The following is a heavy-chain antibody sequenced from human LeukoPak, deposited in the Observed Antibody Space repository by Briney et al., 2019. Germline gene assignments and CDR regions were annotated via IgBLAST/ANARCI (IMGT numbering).Heavy chain of an antibody. CDR3: ASYGTDSMNYFDY. D-gene: IGHD2/OR15-2a*01. CDR2: INHSGST. Sequence: PSETLSLTCAVYGGSFSGYYWSWIRQPPGKGLEWIGEINHSGSTNYNPSLKSRVTISVDTSKNQFSLKLSSVTAADTAVYYCASYGTDSMNYFDYWGQGTLVTVSS. CDR1: GGSFSGYY. V-gene: IGHV4-34*01. J-gene: IGHJ4*02.